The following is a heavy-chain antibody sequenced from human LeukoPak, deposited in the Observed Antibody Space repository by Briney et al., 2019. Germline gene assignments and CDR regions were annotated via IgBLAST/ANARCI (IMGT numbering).Heavy chain of an antibody. CDR3: TTGTFQQFDY. CDR1: GFTFSNAW. Sequence: GGSLRLSCEASGFTFSNAWMSWVRQAPGKGLEWVGRIKSIPDGGTTDYAAPVKDRFTISRDDSKSTLYLQMKTLKIEDTAVYYCTTGTFQQFDYWGQGTLVTVSS. J-gene: IGHJ4*02. CDR2: IKSIPDGGTT. V-gene: IGHV3-15*01. D-gene: IGHD2/OR15-2a*01.